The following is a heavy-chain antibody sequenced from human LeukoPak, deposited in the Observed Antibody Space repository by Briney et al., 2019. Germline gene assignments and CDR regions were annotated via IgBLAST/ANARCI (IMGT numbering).Heavy chain of an antibody. D-gene: IGHD3-3*01. Sequence: SETLSLTCTVSGGSISSGSYYWSWLRQPPGKGLEWIGSIYYSGSTYYSPSLKSRITVSLGTSKNQFSLKLSSVTAADTAVYYCARDKTFEVVNFFDSWGQGTLVTVSS. CDR1: GGSISSGSYY. V-gene: IGHV4-39*07. CDR3: ARDKTFEVVNFFDS. CDR2: IYYSGST. J-gene: IGHJ4*02.